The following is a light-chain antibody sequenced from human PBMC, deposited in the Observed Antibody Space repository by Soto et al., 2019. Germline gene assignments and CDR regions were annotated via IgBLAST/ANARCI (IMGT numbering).Light chain of an antibody. CDR3: MQAVQTPPT. V-gene: IGKV2-28*01. Sequence: DLVMTQSPLSLPVTPGEPASISCRSSQSLLYTNGYNYLDWYLQKPGQSPQLLIFMGSNRASGVPDRFSGSGSGTDFTLKISRVEAEDVGVYYCMQAVQTPPTFGGGTKLEIK. CDR1: QSLLYTNGYNY. J-gene: IGKJ4*01. CDR2: MGS.